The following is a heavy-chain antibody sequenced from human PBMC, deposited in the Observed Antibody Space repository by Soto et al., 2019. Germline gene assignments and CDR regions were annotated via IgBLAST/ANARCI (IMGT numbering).Heavy chain of an antibody. CDR2: IYYSGST. V-gene: IGHV4-31*03. Sequence: SETLSLTCTVSGVSISSGGYYWSWIRQHPGKGLEWIGYIYYSGSTYYNPSLKSRVTISVDTSKNQFSLKLSSVTAADTAVYYCAREAYDSSGYSETNNWFDPWGQGTLVTVSS. CDR3: AREAYDSSGYSETNNWFDP. CDR1: GVSISSGGYY. D-gene: IGHD3-22*01. J-gene: IGHJ5*02.